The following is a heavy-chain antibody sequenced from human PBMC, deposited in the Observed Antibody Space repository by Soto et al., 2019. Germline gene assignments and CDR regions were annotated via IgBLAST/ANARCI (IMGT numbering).Heavy chain of an antibody. CDR2: IYYSGST. J-gene: IGHJ6*02. CDR1: GGSISGYY. Sequence: SETLSLTCTVSGGSISGYYWSWIRQPPGEGLEYIGYIYYSGSTNYNPSLKSRVTISVDTSKNQFSLKLTSVTTADTAVYYCARGKDIILMTLDVWGQGTTVTVSS. CDR3: ARGKDIILMTLDV. D-gene: IGHD2-8*01. V-gene: IGHV4-59*01.